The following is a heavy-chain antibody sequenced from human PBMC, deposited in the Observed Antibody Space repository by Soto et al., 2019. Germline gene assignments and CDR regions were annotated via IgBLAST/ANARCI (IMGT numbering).Heavy chain of an antibody. CDR2: IKQDGSAQ. D-gene: IGHD5-12*01. J-gene: IGHJ4*02. CDR1: GFTFSSYW. Sequence: EVQLVESGGGLVQPGGSLRLSCAGSGFTFSSYWMSWVRPAPDTGLEWVAKIKQDGSAQSYVDSVKGRFTISRDNARNSLSLQMDSLRAEDTAVYYCVRAPREDTGYEYYFDYWGQGTLVTVSS. V-gene: IGHV3-7*01. CDR3: VRAPREDTGYEYYFDY.